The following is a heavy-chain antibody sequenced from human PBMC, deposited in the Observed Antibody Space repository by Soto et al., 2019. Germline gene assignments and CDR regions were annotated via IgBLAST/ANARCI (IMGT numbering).Heavy chain of an antibody. Sequence: GESLKISCKGSGYSFAVYWNSWVRQMPGKGLEWMGRIDPSDSYTNYSPSFQGHITISADKSISTAYLQWSSLKASDTAMYYCARQAKGITGSTLVYWGQGTLVTVSS. V-gene: IGHV5-10-1*01. D-gene: IGHD1-7*01. CDR1: GYSFAVYW. J-gene: IGHJ4*02. CDR3: ARQAKGITGSTLVY. CDR2: IDPSDSYT.